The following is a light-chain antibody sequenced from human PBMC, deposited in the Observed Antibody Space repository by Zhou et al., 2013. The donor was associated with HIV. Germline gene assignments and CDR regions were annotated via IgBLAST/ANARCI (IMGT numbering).Light chain of an antibody. J-gene: IGKJ5*01. V-gene: IGKV3-11*01. Sequence: EVVLTQSPVTLSLSPGERATLSCRASQSLSSYLAWYQQKPGQAPRLLLYDASKRATGIPARFSGSGSGTDFTLTISNLEPEDFAVYYCQQRTNWITFGQGTRLEIK. CDR1: QSLSSY. CDR2: DAS. CDR3: QQRTNWIT.